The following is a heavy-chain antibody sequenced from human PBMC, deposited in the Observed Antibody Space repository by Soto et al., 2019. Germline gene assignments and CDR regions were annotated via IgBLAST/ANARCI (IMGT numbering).Heavy chain of an antibody. J-gene: IGHJ4*02. D-gene: IGHD2-2*01. CDR1: GGTFSSYR. CDR2: IVPIRRTA. Sequence: WASVKVSCKASGGTFSSYRINWVRQAPGQGLEWVGGIVPIRRTADIAQKFQGRVTITADESARTAYMELRSLKSQDTAVYYCARDSGAKLSSSWGQGTPVTVSS. V-gene: IGHV1-69*13. CDR3: ARDSGAKLSSS.